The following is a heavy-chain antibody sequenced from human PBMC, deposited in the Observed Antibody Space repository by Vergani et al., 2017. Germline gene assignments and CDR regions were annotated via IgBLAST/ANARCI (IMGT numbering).Heavy chain of an antibody. CDR3: ARGVGGSGRGAFDI. CDR2: INHSGST. Sequence: QVQLQQWGAGLLKPSETLSLTCAVYGGSFSGYYWSWIRQPPGKGLEWIGEINHSGSTNYNPSLKSRVTISVDTYKNQFSLKLSSVTAADTAVYYCARGVGGSGRGAFDIWGQGTMVTFSS. J-gene: IGHJ3*02. D-gene: IGHD3-10*01. CDR1: GGSFSGYY. V-gene: IGHV4-34*01.